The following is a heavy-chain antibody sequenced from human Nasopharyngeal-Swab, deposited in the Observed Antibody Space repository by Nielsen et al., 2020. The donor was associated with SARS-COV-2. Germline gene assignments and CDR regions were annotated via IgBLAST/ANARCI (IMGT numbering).Heavy chain of an antibody. CDR2: IVPMVGVA. CDR3: ARDTSGRYWVAAIDY. CDR1: GGTFSSHG. Sequence: SVKVSCKASGGTFSSHGVSWVRQAPGQGLEWMGRIVPMVGVANYAQKFQGRVTITADKSTSTAYMEVRSLRSEDTAMYYCARDTSGRYWVAAIDYWGRGTLVTVSS. V-gene: IGHV1-69*04. D-gene: IGHD6-19*01. J-gene: IGHJ4*02.